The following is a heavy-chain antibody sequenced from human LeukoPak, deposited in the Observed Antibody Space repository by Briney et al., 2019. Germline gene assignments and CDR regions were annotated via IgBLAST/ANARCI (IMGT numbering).Heavy chain of an antibody. J-gene: IGHJ4*02. Sequence: PSESLSLTCTVSGGSISSSSYYWGWIRQPPGKGLKWIGSIYYSGSTYYNPSLKSRVTISVDTSKNQFSLKLSSVTAADTAVYYCARQIYSGYDSQCYWGQGTLVTVSS. CDR3: ARQIYSGYDSQCY. D-gene: IGHD5-12*01. CDR2: IYYSGST. CDR1: GGSISSSSYY. V-gene: IGHV4-39*01.